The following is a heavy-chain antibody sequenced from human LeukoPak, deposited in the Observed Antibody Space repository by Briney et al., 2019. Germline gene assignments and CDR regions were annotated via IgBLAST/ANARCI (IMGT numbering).Heavy chain of an antibody. CDR1: GYSFSIYW. D-gene: IGHD5-12*01. V-gene: IGHV3-30*02. CDR3: AKGGGYEAQYYYYYLDV. J-gene: IGHJ6*03. CDR2: IRYDGSNK. Sequence: GESLKISCKGSGYSFSIYWIGWVRQAPGKGLEWVAFIRYDGSNKYYADSVKGRFTISRDNSKNTLYLQMKSLRAEDTAVYYCAKGGGYEAQYYYYYLDVWGKGTTVTISS.